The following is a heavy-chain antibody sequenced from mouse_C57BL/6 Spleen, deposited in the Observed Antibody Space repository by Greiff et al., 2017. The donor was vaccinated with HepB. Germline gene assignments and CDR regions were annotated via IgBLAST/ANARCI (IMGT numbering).Heavy chain of an antibody. J-gene: IGHJ3*01. CDR3: ASRVTGTAAWFAY. CDR1: GYTFTSYG. Sequence: VQLQQSGAELARPGASVKLSCKASGYTFTSYGISWVKQRTGQGLEWIGEIYPRSGNTYYNEKFKGKATLTADKSSSTAYMELRSLTSEDSAVYFCASRVTGTAAWFAYWGQGTLVTVSA. CDR2: IYPRSGNT. V-gene: IGHV1-81*01. D-gene: IGHD4-1*01.